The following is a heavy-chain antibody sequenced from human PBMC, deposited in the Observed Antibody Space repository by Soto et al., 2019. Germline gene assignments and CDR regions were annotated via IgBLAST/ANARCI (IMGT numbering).Heavy chain of an antibody. Sequence: SETLSLTCAVYGGSFSGYYWSWIRQPPGKGLEWIGEINHSGSTNYNPSLKSRVTISVDTSKNQFSLKLSSVTAADTAVYYCARGQKGSGYEKSPYYYYMDVWGKGTTVTVSS. CDR1: GGSFSGYY. CDR3: ARGQKGSGYEKSPYYYYMDV. V-gene: IGHV4-34*01. J-gene: IGHJ6*03. CDR2: INHSGST. D-gene: IGHD5-12*01.